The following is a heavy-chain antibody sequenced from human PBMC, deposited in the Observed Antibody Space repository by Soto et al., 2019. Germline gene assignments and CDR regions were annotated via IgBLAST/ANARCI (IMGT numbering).Heavy chain of an antibody. CDR3: AKFSVAGTFTPYYFDY. CDR1: GFTFDDYA. D-gene: IGHD6-19*01. J-gene: IGHJ4*02. Sequence: DVQLVESGGGLVQPGRSLRLSCAASGFTFDDYAMHWVRQAPGKGLEWVSGISWNSGSIGYADSVKGRFTISRDNAKNSLYLQMNSLRAEDTALYYCAKFSVAGTFTPYYFDYWGQGTLVTVSS. CDR2: ISWNSGSI. V-gene: IGHV3-9*01.